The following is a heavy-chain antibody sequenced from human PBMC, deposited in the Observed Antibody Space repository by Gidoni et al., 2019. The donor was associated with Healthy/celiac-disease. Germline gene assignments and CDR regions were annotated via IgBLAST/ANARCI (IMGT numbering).Heavy chain of an antibody. J-gene: IGHJ4*02. CDR3: ARLGGMVQGVIDN. CDR1: GYSISSGYY. CDR2: IYHSGST. Sequence: QVQLQESGPGLVKPSETLSLTCAVSGYSISSGYYWGWIRQPPGKGLEWIGSIYHSGSTYYNPSLKSRVTISVDTSKNQFSLKLSSVTAADTAVYYCARLGGMVQGVIDNWGQGTLVTVSS. D-gene: IGHD3-10*01. V-gene: IGHV4-38-2*01.